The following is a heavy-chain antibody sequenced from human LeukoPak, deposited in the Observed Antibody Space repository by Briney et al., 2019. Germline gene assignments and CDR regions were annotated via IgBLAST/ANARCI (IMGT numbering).Heavy chain of an antibody. J-gene: IGHJ5*02. CDR1: GGSLSSSSYY. D-gene: IGHD6-13*01. CDR3: ASGGSSSWYRWFDP. CDR2: ISYSGST. V-gene: IGHV4-39*01. Sequence: SETLSLTCTVSGGSLSSSSYYWGWIRQPPGTGLEWIGDISYSGSTYYSPSLKSRVTISVDTSKNQFSLKLSSVTATDTAVYYCASGGSSSWYRWFDPWGQGTLVTVSS.